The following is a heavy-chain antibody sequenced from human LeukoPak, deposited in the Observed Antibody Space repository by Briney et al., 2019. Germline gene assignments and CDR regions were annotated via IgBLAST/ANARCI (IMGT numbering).Heavy chain of an antibody. J-gene: IGHJ4*02. CDR1: GFTYSSYW. CDR3: ARDLGYCSSTSCSGLDY. Sequence: GGSLRLSCAASGFTYSSYWMHWVRQAPGKGLVWVSRINTDGSSTRYADSVKGRFTISRDNAKNTLYLQMNSLRAEDTAVYYWARDLGYCSSTSCSGLDYWRQGTLVNVSS. D-gene: IGHD2-2*01. CDR2: INTDGSST. V-gene: IGHV3-74*01.